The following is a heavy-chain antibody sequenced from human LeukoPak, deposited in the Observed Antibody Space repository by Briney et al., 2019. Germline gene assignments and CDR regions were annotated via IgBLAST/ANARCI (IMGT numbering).Heavy chain of an antibody. CDR1: GFTFGTYG. Sequence: GSLRLSCAASGFTFGTYGMSWVRRAPGKGLGWVWAFIGSGGSTYYADSGKGRFTISRDNSKNALYLQMNSLRAEDTAVYYCAKARLGYCSGGSCYHFDYWGQGTLVTVSS. CDR3: AKARLGYCSGGSCYHFDY. V-gene: IGHV3-23*01. CDR2: FIGSGGST. J-gene: IGHJ4*02. D-gene: IGHD2-15*01.